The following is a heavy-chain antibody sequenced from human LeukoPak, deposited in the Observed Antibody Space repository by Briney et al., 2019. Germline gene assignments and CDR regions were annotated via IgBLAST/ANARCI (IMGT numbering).Heavy chain of an antibody. CDR1: GFTFSSYG. D-gene: IGHD1-26*01. Sequence: GGSLRLSCAASGFTFSSYGMSWVRQAPGKGLEWVSSISSSSSYIYYADSVKGRFTISRDNAKNSLYLQMNSLRAEDTAVYYCARVGATQEFDYWGQGTLVTVSS. CDR3: ARVGATQEFDY. J-gene: IGHJ4*02. CDR2: ISSSSSYI. V-gene: IGHV3-21*01.